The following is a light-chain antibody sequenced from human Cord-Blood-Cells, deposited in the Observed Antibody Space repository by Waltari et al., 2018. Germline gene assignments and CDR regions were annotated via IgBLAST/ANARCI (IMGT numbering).Light chain of an antibody. V-gene: IGLV6-57*01. Sequence: NFMLTPPHSVSESPGKTVTLSCTRSSGSIASNYVQWYQQRPGSSPTTVIYEDNQRPSGVPDRFSGSIDSSSNSASLTISGLKTEDEADYYCQSYDSSNWVFGGGTKLTVL. CDR1: SGSIASNY. CDR3: QSYDSSNWV. J-gene: IGLJ3*02. CDR2: EDN.